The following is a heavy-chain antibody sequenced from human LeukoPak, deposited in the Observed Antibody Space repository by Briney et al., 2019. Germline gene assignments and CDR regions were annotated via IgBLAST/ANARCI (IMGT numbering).Heavy chain of an antibody. CDR2: DGHT. CDR3: ATYYVGVGGRAH. CDR1: GGSVSSGYFH. J-gene: IGHJ4*02. D-gene: IGHD3-10*02. V-gene: IGHV4-61*01. Sequence: SETLSLTCTVSGGSVSSGYFHWSWIRQAPGTGLEWIGHDGHTNYNPSLRSRVTISIDTSSNQFSLRLNSVTAADTGVYYCATYYVGVGGRAHWGPGPRVTVS.